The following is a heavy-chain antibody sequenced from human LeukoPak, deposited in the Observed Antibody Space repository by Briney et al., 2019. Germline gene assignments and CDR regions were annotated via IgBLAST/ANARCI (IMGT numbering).Heavy chain of an antibody. CDR3: AKLGSPRAF. CDR1: GGSLSTYY. CDR2: IYYFGNT. V-gene: IGHV4-59*03. Sequence: PSETLSLTCSVYGGSLSTYYWSWIRQPPGKGMEWIGYIYYFGNTDYNPSLKSRVTISVDTSKNQFSLRLRSVTSADTAVYYCAKLGSPRAFWGQGILVRVSS. D-gene: IGHD6-13*01. J-gene: IGHJ4*02.